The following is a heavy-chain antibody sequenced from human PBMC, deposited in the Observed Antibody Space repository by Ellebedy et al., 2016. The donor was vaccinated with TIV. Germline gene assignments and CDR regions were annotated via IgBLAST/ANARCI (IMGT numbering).Heavy chain of an antibody. J-gene: IGHJ4*03. D-gene: IGHD2-21*01. CDR3: ARDQGWAYPGSTRFDY. Sequence: GESLKISCAVSGFPFSSYNMNWIRQAPGKGLEWVSAVNSVSTSMFYADSVKGRFTVSRDNAKNSLYLQMSSLRADDTAVYYCARDQGWAYPGSTRFDYWGQGTLVTVSS. CDR2: VNSVSTSM. V-gene: IGHV3-21*01. CDR1: GFPFSSYN.